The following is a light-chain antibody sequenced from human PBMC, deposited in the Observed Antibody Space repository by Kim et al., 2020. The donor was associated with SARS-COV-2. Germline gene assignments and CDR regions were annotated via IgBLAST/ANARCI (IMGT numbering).Light chain of an antibody. CDR3: AAWDDNLNAWV. Sequence: QSVLTQPPSASGTPGQRVIISCSGSSSNIGSNTVNWYQQVPGTAPKLLIYNNNQRPSGVPDRFSGSRSGTSPSLAISGLQSEDEADYYCAAWDDNLNAWVFGGGTQLTVL. V-gene: IGLV1-44*01. CDR1: SSNIGSNT. J-gene: IGLJ3*02. CDR2: NNN.